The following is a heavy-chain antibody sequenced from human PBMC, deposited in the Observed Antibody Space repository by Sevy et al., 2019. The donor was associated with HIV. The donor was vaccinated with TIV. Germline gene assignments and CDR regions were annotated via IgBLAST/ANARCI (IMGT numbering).Heavy chain of an antibody. CDR1: GFTVSRYW. CDR3: ARDCSSTNCLWGLDV. CDR2: IKKDGSEQ. V-gene: IGHV3-7*03. J-gene: IGHJ6*02. Sequence: GGSLRLSCAASGFTVSRYWMSWVRQAPGKGLEWVANIKKDGSEQYYVDSVKGRFTISRDNAKNSLYLQMNSLRVEDTAMYYCARDCSSTNCLWGLDVWGQGTTVTVSS. D-gene: IGHD2-2*01.